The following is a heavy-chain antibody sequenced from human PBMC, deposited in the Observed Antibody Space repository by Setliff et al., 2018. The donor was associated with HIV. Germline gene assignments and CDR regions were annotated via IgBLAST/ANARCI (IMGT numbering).Heavy chain of an antibody. Sequence: SETLSLTCTVSGGSISTTYYYWGWIRQPPGKGLEWIGRIYYSGSTYYNPSLKSRVTISVDTSKNQFSLKLSSVTAADTAVYYCARTRTTGNYYYGMDVWGQGATVTVSS. J-gene: IGHJ6*02. CDR3: ARTRTTGNYYYGMDV. V-gene: IGHV4-39*07. CDR2: IYYSGST. D-gene: IGHD1-1*01. CDR1: GGSISTTYYY.